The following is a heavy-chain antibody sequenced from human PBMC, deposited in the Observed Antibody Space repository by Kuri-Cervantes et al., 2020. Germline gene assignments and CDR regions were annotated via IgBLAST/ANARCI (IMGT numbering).Heavy chain of an antibody. V-gene: IGHV3-21*04. CDR1: GFTFSSYS. CDR3: AKDPASSSWYRGGGWFDP. J-gene: IGHJ5*02. D-gene: IGHD6-13*01. Sequence: GESLKISCAASGFTFSSYSMNWVRQAPGKGLEWVSSISSSSSYIYYADSVKGRFTISRDNAKNSLYLQMNSLRAEDTALYYCAKDPASSSWYRGGGWFDPWDEGTLVTVSS. CDR2: ISSSSSYI.